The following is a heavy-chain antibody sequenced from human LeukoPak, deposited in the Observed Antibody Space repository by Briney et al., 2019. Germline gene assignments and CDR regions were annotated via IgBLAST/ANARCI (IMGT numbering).Heavy chain of an antibody. J-gene: IGHJ2*01. CDR3: ARRGGYGVDYCYNWWFDL. Sequence: GGSLRLSCTASGFTFSSYAMHWVRQAPGKGLEGVAVVSHDGIIKYYGDSVKGRFAISRDNSKNTLYLQMNSLGAEDTAVYYCARRGGYGVDYCYNWWFDLWGRGTLVTVSS. V-gene: IGHV3-30*09. CDR2: VSHDGIIK. D-gene: IGHD4/OR15-4a*01. CDR1: GFTFSSYA.